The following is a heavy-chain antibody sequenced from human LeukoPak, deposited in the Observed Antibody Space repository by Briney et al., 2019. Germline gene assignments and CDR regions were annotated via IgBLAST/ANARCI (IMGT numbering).Heavy chain of an antibody. D-gene: IGHD3-3*01. V-gene: IGHV3-7*01. J-gene: IGHJ4*02. Sequence: GGSLRLSCAASGFTFSSYWMSWVRQAPGKGLEWVANIKQDGSEKYYVDSVKGRFTISRDNAKNSPYLQMNSLRAEDTAVYYCARENDFWSGYSYFDYWGQGTLVTVSS. CDR1: GFTFSSYW. CDR2: IKQDGSEK. CDR3: ARENDFWSGYSYFDY.